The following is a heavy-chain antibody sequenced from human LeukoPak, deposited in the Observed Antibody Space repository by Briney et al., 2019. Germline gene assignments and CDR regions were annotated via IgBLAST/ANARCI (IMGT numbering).Heavy chain of an antibody. Sequence: GGSLRLSCAASGFTFSTSWMHWVRQAPGKGLVWVSRINPDGSITNYADSVKGRFTISRDNANNMLYLLMNSLRVDDTAVYYCVRALLGTSDYWGQGTLVTASS. CDR1: GFTFSTSW. D-gene: IGHD7-27*01. CDR3: VRALLGTSDY. V-gene: IGHV3-74*01. CDR2: INPDGSIT. J-gene: IGHJ4*02.